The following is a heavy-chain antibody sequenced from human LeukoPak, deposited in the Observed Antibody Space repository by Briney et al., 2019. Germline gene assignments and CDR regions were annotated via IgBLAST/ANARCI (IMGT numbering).Heavy chain of an antibody. CDR2: INPNSGGT. Sequence: ASVQVSCKASGYTFTGYYMHWVRQAPGQGLEWMGWINPNSGGTNYAQKFQGRVTMTRDTSISTAYMELSRLRSDDTAVYYCAREGGYCSSTSCYVGYWGQGTLVTVSS. V-gene: IGHV1-2*02. CDR3: AREGGYCSSTSCYVGY. CDR1: GYTFTGYY. D-gene: IGHD2-2*01. J-gene: IGHJ4*02.